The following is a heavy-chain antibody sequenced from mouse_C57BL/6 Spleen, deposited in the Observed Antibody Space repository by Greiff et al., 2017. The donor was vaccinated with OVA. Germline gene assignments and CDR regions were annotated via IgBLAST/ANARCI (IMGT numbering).Heavy chain of an antibody. V-gene: IGHV7-3*01. Sequence: EVMLVESGGGLVQPGGSLSLSCAASGFTFTDYYMSWVRQPPGKALEWLGFIRNKANGYTTDYSASVKGRFTISRDTSHSILYLLMNALRAENSTTYYCARYYYGSSPWFDYWGQGTLVTVSA. J-gene: IGHJ3*01. CDR3: ARYYYGSSPWFDY. D-gene: IGHD1-1*01. CDR1: GFTFTDYY. CDR2: IRNKANGYTT.